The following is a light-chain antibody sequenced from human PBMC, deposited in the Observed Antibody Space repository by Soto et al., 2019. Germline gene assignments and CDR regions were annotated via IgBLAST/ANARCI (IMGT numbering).Light chain of an antibody. CDR1: SSDVGGYDY. CDR3: SSYASSGTLF. Sequence: QSALTQPAFVSGSPGQSITISCAGTSSDVGGYDYVSWYQQYPGKPPQLMIHDVSDRPSGVSNRFSGSKSGSTASLSISGLQAEDEADYYCSSYASSGTLFFGGGTKLTVL. J-gene: IGLJ2*01. V-gene: IGLV2-14*03. CDR2: DVS.